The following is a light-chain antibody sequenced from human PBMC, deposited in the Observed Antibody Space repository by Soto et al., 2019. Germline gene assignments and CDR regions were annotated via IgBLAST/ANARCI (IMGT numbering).Light chain of an antibody. J-gene: IGLJ2*01. Sequence: QSVLTQPASVSGSPGQSITISCTGTSSDVDGYNYVSWYQQHPGKAPKLMIYEVSNRPSGVSNRFSGSKSGNTASLTISGLQAEDEADYYCSSYTSSTVVFGGGTKLTVL. CDR2: EVS. CDR3: SSYTSSTVV. CDR1: SSDVDGYNY. V-gene: IGLV2-14*01.